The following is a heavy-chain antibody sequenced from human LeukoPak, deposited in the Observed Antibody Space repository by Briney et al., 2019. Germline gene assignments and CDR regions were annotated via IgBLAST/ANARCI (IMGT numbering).Heavy chain of an antibody. CDR1: GGSISSSSYY. D-gene: IGHD1-26*01. CDR2: IYYSGST. CDR3: ARNKSGSYSPLYYFDY. J-gene: IGHJ4*02. Sequence: SETLSLTCTVSGGSISSSSYYWGWIRQPPGKGVEWIGSIYYSGSTYYNPSLKSRVTISVDTSKNQFSLKLSSVTAADTAVYYCARNKSGSYSPLYYFDYWGQGTLVTVSS. V-gene: IGHV4-39*07.